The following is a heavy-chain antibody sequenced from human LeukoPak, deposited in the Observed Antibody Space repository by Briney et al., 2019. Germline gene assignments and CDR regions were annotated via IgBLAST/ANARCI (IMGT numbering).Heavy chain of an antibody. CDR3: LVTTRSRGFDY. V-gene: IGHV3-7*01. Sequence: GGSLRLSCAASGFTFSSYWMSWVRQAPGKGLEWVANIRQDGSVQNYVASVKGRFTISRDNPKNSVYLQMSSLRAEDTAVYYCLVTTRSRGFDYWGQGTLVTVSS. J-gene: IGHJ4*02. CDR2: IRQDGSVQ. CDR1: GFTFSSYW. D-gene: IGHD1/OR15-1a*01.